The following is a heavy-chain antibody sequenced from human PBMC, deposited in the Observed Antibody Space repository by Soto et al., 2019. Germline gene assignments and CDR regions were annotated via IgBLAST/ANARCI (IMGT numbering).Heavy chain of an antibody. CDR1: GYISTAYS. CDR2: VNPSGGST. J-gene: IGHJ1*01. Sequence: WASVKVSCKASGYISTAYSMHWVRQAPGQGLEWMGVVNPSGGSTNYAQKFQGRITMTRDTSTSTVYMDLSSLTSEDTAVYYCAREENCSDGICYSEYFQRWGQGTLVTVSS. CDR3: AREENCSDGICYSEYFQR. D-gene: IGHD2-15*01. V-gene: IGHV1-46*01.